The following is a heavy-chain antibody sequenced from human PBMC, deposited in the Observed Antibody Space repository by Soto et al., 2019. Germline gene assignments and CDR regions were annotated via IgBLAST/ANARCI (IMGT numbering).Heavy chain of an antibody. J-gene: IGHJ4*02. CDR2: IKSKTDGGTT. CDR1: GFTFSNAW. D-gene: IGHD5-12*01. Sequence: PGGSLRLSCAASGFTFSNAWMNWFRQAPGKGLEWVGRIKSKTDGGTTDYAAPVKGRFTISRDDSKNTLYLQMNSLKTEDTAVYYCTTESGYESFFDYFDYWGQGTLVTVSS. V-gene: IGHV3-15*07. CDR3: TTESGYESFFDYFDY.